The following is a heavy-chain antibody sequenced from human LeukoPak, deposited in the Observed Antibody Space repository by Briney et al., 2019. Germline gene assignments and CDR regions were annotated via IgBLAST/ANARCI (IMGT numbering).Heavy chain of an antibody. CDR1: GGSISSYY. V-gene: IGHV4-59*01. J-gene: IGHJ4*02. Sequence: SETLSLTCTVSGGSISSYYWSWIRQPPGKGLEWIGYIYYSGSTNYNPSLKSRATISVDTSKNQFSLKLSSVTAADTAVYYCARSSGWYSGYDYWGQGTLVTVSS. CDR3: ARSSGWYSGYDY. D-gene: IGHD6-19*01. CDR2: IYYSGST.